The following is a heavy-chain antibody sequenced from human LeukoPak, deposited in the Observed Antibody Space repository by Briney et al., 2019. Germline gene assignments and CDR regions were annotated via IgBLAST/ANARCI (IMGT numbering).Heavy chain of an antibody. J-gene: IGHJ5*02. D-gene: IGHD3-10*01. CDR1: GYTFTGYY. Sequence: ASVKVSCKASGYTFTGYYMHWVRQAPGQGLEWMGWINPNSGGTNYAQKFQGRVTMTRDTSISTAYMELSRLRSEDTAVYYCASTLWFGELFSNNWFDPWGQGTLVTASS. CDR3: ASTLWFGELFSNNWFDP. V-gene: IGHV1-2*02. CDR2: INPNSGGT.